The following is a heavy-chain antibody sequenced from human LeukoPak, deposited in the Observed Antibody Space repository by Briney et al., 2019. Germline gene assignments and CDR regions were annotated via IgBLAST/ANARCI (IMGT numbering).Heavy chain of an antibody. CDR2: MYYSGST. J-gene: IGHJ4*02. CDR3: AGLSITISGFDY. Sequence: PSETLSLTCTVSGGSISSSNYYGGWIRQPPGKGLEWIGSMYYSGSTYYNPSLKSRVTISVDTSKNQFSLKLSSVTAADTAVYYCAGLSITISGFDYWGQGTLVTVSS. V-gene: IGHV4-39*01. CDR1: GGSISSSNYY. D-gene: IGHD1-14*01.